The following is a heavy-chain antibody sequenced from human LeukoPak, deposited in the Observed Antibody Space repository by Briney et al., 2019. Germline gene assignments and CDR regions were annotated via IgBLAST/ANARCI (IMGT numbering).Heavy chain of an antibody. D-gene: IGHD6-6*01. Sequence: SETLSLTCAVYGGSFSGYYWRWIRQPPGKGLEWIGEISHSGSTNYNPSLKSRVTISVDTSKNQFSPKLSSVAAADTAVYYCARRYSSSSFNWFDPWGQGTLVTVSS. CDR3: ARRYSSSSFNWFDP. CDR1: GGSFSGYY. J-gene: IGHJ5*02. CDR2: ISHSGST. V-gene: IGHV4-34*01.